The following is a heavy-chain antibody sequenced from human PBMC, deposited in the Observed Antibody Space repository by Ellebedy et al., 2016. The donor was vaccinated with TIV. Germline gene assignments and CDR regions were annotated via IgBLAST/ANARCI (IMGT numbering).Heavy chain of an antibody. V-gene: IGHV3-7*01. CDR3: ARDKGWAYPGSTRFDY. D-gene: IGHD3-10*01. CDR1: GFTFSDYC. J-gene: IGHJ4*03. Sequence: PGGSLRLSCAASGFTFSDYCMSWVRQAPGKGLEWVANIKQDGSEKWYVDSVKGRFTISRDNAKNSLYLQMSSLRAEDTAVYYCARDKGWAYPGSTRFDYWGQGTLVTVSS. CDR2: IKQDGSEK.